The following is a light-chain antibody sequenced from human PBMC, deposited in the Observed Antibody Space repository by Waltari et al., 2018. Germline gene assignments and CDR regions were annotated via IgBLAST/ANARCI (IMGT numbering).Light chain of an antibody. V-gene: IGKV4-1*01. CDR1: ESVIYDADNKNY. Sequence: DIVMTQSPDSLAVSLGERATINCKSSESVIYDADNKNYFAWSQQKPGQPPKLLIHWSSLRESGVPDRFSGSGSGTDFTLTISSLQAEDVAVYYCQQYLSAPRTFGQGTVLEIK. CDR2: WSS. CDR3: QQYLSAPRT. J-gene: IGKJ2*02.